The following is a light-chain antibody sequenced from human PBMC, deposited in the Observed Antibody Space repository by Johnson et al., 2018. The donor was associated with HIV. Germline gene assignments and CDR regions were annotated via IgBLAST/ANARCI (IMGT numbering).Light chain of an antibody. J-gene: IGLJ1*01. Sequence: QSVLTQSPSVSAAPGQEVTISCSASSSSIGNDFVSWYQQLPGTAPKLLISENNKRPSGIPDRFSGSKSGTSATLGITGLQTGDEADYYCGTWDNSLSVFVFGTGPKVTVL. CDR1: SSSIGNDF. CDR3: GTWDNSLSVFV. V-gene: IGLV1-51*02. CDR2: ENN.